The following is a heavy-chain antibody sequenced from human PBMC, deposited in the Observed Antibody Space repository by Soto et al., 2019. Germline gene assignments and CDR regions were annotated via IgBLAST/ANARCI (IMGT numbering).Heavy chain of an antibody. CDR3: ATSQKGYNWNYFDH. Sequence: PSETLSLTCAVSGASISGSYYYWAWLRQSPGTGPEWIGRVFYTGFTSYNPSLESRVSVSVDTSKSQFSLKLSAVTAADTAVYYCATSQKGYNWNYFDHWGQGALVTVS. V-gene: IGHV4-39*01. D-gene: IGHD1-20*01. J-gene: IGHJ4*02. CDR2: VFYTGFT. CDR1: GASISGSYYY.